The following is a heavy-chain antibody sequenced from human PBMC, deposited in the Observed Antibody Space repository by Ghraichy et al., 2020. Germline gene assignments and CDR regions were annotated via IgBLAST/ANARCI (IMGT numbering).Heavy chain of an antibody. CDR1: GFTFSSYA. CDR2: ISGSGGST. J-gene: IGHJ4*02. V-gene: IGHV3-23*01. CDR3: AILGATQIN. D-gene: IGHD1-26*01. Sequence: LSLTCAASGFTFSSYAMSWVRQAPGKGLEWVSAISGSGGSTYYADSVKGRFTISRDNSKNTLYLQMNSLRAEDTAVYYCAILGATQINWGQGTLVTVSS.